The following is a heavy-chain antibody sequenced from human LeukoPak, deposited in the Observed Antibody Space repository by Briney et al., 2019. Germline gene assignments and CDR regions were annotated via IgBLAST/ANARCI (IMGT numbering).Heavy chain of an antibody. CDR1: GFTFDDYG. CDR2: IKQDGSEK. D-gene: IGHD6-13*01. J-gene: IGHJ4*02. CDR3: ASHSSSWYGTDY. V-gene: IGHV3-7*01. Sequence: PGGSLRLSCTASGFTFDDYGMSWVRQAPGKGLEWVANIKQDGSEKYYVDSVKGRFTISRDNAKNSLYLQMNSLRAEDTAVYYCASHSSSWYGTDYWGQGTLVTVSS.